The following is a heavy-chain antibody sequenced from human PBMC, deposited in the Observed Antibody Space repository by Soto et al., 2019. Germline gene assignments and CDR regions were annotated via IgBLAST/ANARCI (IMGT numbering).Heavy chain of an antibody. Sequence: QVQVMQSGAEVKKPGDSVKVSCKTSGYIFSDYGINWVRQAPGQGLEWMGWISGYSGNANLAQKLPGRGTMTTDKSTRTAYMEWRRLRSDDTAVYYCAKRTSGTTWGESDYWGQGTLVTVSS. J-gene: IGHJ4*02. D-gene: IGHD4-17*01. CDR3: AKRTSGTTWGESDY. CDR1: GYIFSDYG. CDR2: ISGYSGNA. V-gene: IGHV1-18*04.